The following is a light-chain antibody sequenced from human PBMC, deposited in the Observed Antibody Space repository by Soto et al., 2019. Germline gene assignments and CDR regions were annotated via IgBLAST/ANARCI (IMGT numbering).Light chain of an antibody. CDR1: QSISSY. J-gene: IGKJ5*01. V-gene: IGKV3-11*01. Sequence: EIVLTQSPATLSLSPGERATLSCRASQSISSYLAWYQQKPGQAPRLLIYDASDRAIGIPARFSGSGSGTDFTLSICSLEPEDFAVYYCQQRGSSVTFGQGTRLEIK. CDR2: DAS. CDR3: QQRGSSVT.